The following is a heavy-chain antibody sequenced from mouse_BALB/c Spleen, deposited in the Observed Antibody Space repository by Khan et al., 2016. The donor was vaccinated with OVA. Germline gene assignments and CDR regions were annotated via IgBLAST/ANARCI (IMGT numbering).Heavy chain of an antibody. D-gene: IGHD1-1*01. CDR2: INTYAGES. CDR3: ARESSYWDFDV. J-gene: IGHJ1*01. CDR1: GYTFTNYR. V-gene: IGHV9-1*02. Sequence: QIQLVQSGPELKKPGETVKISCTASGYTFTNYRMNWMKQAPGKGLKWTGWINTYAGESTNGDDFKGLFAFSLETSASTAYLQFNNLNNEDMATYFCARESSYWDFDVWGAGTAVTVCS.